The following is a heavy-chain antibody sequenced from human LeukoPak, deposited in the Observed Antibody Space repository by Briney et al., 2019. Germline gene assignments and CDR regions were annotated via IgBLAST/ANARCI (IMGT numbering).Heavy chain of an antibody. CDR3: AKDTIFGVVTPNFDY. J-gene: IGHJ4*02. CDR2: ISSSSSYI. D-gene: IGHD3-3*01. CDR1: GFTFITYS. Sequence: PGGSLRLSCAASGFTFITYSMNWVRQAPGKGLEWVSSISSSSSYIYYADSVKGRFTISRDNAKNSLYLQMNSLRAEDTAVYYCAKDTIFGVVTPNFDYWGQGTLVTVSS. V-gene: IGHV3-21*04.